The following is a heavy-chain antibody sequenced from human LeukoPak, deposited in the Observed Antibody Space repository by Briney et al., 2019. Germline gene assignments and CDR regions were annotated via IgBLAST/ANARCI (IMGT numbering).Heavy chain of an antibody. CDR1: GFTFSDYY. V-gene: IGHV3-11*06. J-gene: IGHJ5*02. D-gene: IGHD2-8*01. CDR3: ARHSYCTNGVCYTDWFDP. CDR2: ISSSSSYA. Sequence: PGGSLRLSCAASGFTFSDYYMSWIRQAPGKGLEWVSYISSSSSYANYADSVKGRLTISRDNAKNSLYLQMNSLRAEDTAVYYCARHSYCTNGVCYTDWFDPWGQGTLVTVSS.